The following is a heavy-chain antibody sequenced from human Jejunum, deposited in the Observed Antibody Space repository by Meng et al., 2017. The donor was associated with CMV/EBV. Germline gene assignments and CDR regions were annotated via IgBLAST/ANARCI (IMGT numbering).Heavy chain of an antibody. Sequence: SGFTISSFGMHWVRQAPGKGLEWLAFISYDGTNKFYAGSVRGRFIISRDNSKNTVYLQMRSLGLEDRAAYYCAKDLDYMGGMDVWGQGTTVTVSS. J-gene: IGHJ6*02. V-gene: IGHV3-30*02. CDR1: GFTISSFG. CDR2: ISYDGTNK. D-gene: IGHD4-11*01. CDR3: AKDLDYMGGMDV.